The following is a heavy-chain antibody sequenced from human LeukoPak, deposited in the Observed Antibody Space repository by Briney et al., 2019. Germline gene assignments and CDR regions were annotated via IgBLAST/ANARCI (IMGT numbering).Heavy chain of an antibody. CDR2: ISYDGSNK. J-gene: IGHJ5*02. CDR1: GFPFSSYA. CDR3: AREPIDP. Sequence: GRSLRLSCAASGFPFSSYAMHWVRQAPGKGLEWVAVISYDGSNKYYADSVKGRFTISRDNSKNTLHLQMHSLRAEDTAVYYCAREPIDPWGQGTLVTVSS. V-gene: IGHV3-30*04.